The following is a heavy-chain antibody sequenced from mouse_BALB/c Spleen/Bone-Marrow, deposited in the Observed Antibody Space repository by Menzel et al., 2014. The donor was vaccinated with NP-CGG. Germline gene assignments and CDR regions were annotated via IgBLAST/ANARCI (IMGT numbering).Heavy chain of an antibody. Sequence: EVHLVESGGGLVQPGGSLRLSCETSGFTFTDYYMNWVRQPPGKALEWLGFIRNKANGYTTEYSASVKGRFTISRDNSQSILYLQMNTLRAEDSATYYCARDIGRLLFDYWGQGTTLPVSS. CDR3: ARDIGRLLFDY. V-gene: IGHV7-3*02. CDR2: IRNKANGYTT. D-gene: IGHD1-2*01. J-gene: IGHJ2*01. CDR1: GFTFTDYY.